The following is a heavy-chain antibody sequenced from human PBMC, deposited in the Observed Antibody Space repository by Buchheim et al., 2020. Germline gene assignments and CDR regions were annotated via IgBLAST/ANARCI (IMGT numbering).Heavy chain of an antibody. D-gene: IGHD6-19*01. CDR2: ILFDGSNK. V-gene: IGHV3-30-3*01. Sequence: QVQLVESGGGVVQPGRSLRLSCAASGFTFSSYAMHWVRQAPGKGLEWVAVILFDGSNKYYADFVKGRFSTSRDNSNNTLYLQMNSLRAEDTAVYYCARDSSGWYYFDYWGQGTL. CDR3: ARDSSGWYYFDY. CDR1: GFTFSSYA. J-gene: IGHJ4*02.